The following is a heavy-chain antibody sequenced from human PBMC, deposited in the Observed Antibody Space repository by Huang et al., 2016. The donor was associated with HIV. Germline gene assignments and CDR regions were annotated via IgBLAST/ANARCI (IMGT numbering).Heavy chain of an antibody. CDR1: GGSLTSSSSS. V-gene: IGHV4-39*01. CDR3: ARHFSYYDSSGYTPWDAFDI. CDR2: CYYKGRT. D-gene: IGHD3-22*01. Sequence: QLQLQGSGPGLVKPSETLSLTCTFSGGSLTSSSSSWGWIRQPPGKGLGLVGSCYYKGRTDYNPSLKSRVTVSVDTSKNQFSLKLSSVTAADTAVYYCARHFSYYDSSGYTPWDAFDIWGQGTMVTVSS. J-gene: IGHJ3*02.